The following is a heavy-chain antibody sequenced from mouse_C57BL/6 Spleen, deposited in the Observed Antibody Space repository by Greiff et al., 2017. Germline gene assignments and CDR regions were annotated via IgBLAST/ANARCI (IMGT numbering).Heavy chain of an antibody. CDR2: IDPSDSET. D-gene: IGHD3-2*02. Sequence: VQLQQSGAELVRPGSSVKLSCKASGYTFTSYWMHWVKQRPIQGLEWIGNIDPSDSETHYNQKFKDKATLTVDKSSSTAYMQLSSLTSEDSAVYYCARSGSSGSYYFDYWGQGTTLTVSS. CDR3: ARSGSSGSYYFDY. J-gene: IGHJ2*01. V-gene: IGHV1-52*01. CDR1: GYTFTSYW.